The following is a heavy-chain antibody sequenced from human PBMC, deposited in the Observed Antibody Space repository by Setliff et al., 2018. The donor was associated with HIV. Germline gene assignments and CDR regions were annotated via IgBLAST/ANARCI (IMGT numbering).Heavy chain of an antibody. Sequence: GGSLRLSCAASGFNFEDYAMHWVRQAPGQGLAWVSGISWNTFNIAYADSVKGRFTISRDNAKNSLYLQMNSLRDEDTALYYCAKEGRVTTAFDLWGQGTLVTVSS. CDR2: ISWNTFNI. D-gene: IGHD1-1*01. CDR3: AKEGRVTTAFDL. V-gene: IGHV3-9*01. CDR1: GFNFEDYA. J-gene: IGHJ5*02.